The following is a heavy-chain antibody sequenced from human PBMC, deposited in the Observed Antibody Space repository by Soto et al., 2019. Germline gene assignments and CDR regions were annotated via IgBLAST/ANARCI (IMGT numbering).Heavy chain of an antibody. Sequence: GGSLRLSCAASGFAFSSYGMHWVRQAPGKGLEWMAVIWYDGSNKYYADSVKGRFTISRDNSKNTLYLQMNSLRAEDTAVYYWAGGGSGSWGDAFDIWGQGTMVTVSS. V-gene: IGHV3-33*01. D-gene: IGHD3-10*01. CDR3: AGGGSGSWGDAFDI. CDR2: IWYDGSNK. J-gene: IGHJ3*02. CDR1: GFAFSSYG.